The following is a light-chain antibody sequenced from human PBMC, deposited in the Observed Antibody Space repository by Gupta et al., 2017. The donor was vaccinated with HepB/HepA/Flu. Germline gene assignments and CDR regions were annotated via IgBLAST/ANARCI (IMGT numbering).Light chain of an antibody. J-gene: IGKJ3*01. V-gene: IGKV4-1*01. CDR1: QSGVYSSNNNNY. Sequence: DIVMTRCRDSLAVSLGERTTINCKSSQSGVYSSNNNNYLAWYQQKPGQPPKLLIYWASTRESGVPDSFSGRGSGTDFTLTISSLQSEDVAVYYCQQYYSTLLTFGHGTKVDIK. CDR3: QQYYSTLLT. CDR2: WAS.